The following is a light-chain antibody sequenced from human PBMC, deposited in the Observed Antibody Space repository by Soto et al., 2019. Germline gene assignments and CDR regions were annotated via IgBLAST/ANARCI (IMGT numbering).Light chain of an antibody. CDR3: QQYGSSPLT. V-gene: IGKV3-20*01. J-gene: IGKJ4*01. Sequence: ETVLTRSPGTLSLSPGEGATLSCRASQTVKNDYLAWYQQRRGLPPRLLIFGASGRATGIPARFSGSGSGTDFALTITRLEPEDFAVYYCQQYGSSPLTFGGGTKVETK. CDR2: GAS. CDR1: QTVKNDY.